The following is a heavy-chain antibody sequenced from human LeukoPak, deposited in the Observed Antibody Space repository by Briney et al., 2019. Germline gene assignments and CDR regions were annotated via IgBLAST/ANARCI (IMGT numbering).Heavy chain of an antibody. Sequence: GGSLRLSCAASGFTVRSNYMYWVRQAPGKGLEWVSTIYSGGSTYYADSVKGRFVISRDNSNDTLYLHMNSLRPDDTAVYYCAADARSLYDYWGQGTLVTVSS. CDR2: IYSGGST. CDR3: AADARSLYDY. CDR1: GFTVRSNY. V-gene: IGHV3-66*01. D-gene: IGHD2-2*02. J-gene: IGHJ4*02.